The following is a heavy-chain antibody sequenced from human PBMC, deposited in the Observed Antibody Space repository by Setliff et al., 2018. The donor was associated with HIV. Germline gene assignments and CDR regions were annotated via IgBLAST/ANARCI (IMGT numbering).Heavy chain of an antibody. CDR1: GYSFTNHY. CDR3: ARGVQSPPHYSYYYMDV. Sequence: GASVKVSCKPSGYSFTNHYMHWVRQAPGQGLEWMGRISAYNVNTNYAQKLQGRVTMTTDTSTSTAYMGLRSLRPDDTAVYFCARGVQSPPHYSYYYMDVWGEGTMVTVSS. D-gene: IGHD3-3*01. V-gene: IGHV1-18*04. J-gene: IGHJ6*03. CDR2: ISAYNVNT.